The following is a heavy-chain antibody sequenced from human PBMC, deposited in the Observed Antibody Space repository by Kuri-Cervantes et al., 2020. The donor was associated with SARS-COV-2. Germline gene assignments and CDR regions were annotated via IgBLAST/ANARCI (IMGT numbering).Heavy chain of an antibody. Sequence: GGSVRLSCAASGFTFSSYGMHWVRQAPGKGLEWVAFIRYVGSNKYYADSVKGRFTITRDNSKNSQYLQMNSLRAEDTAVYYCARKKTDLDVWGKGTTVTVSS. CDR3: ARKKTDLDV. D-gene: IGHD1-14*01. CDR1: GFTFSSYG. CDR2: IRYVGSNK. J-gene: IGHJ6*04. V-gene: IGHV3-30*02.